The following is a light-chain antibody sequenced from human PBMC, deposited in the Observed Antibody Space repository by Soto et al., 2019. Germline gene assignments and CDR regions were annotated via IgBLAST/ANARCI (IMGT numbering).Light chain of an antibody. CDR2: AAS. J-gene: IGKJ4*01. CDR3: QQYKPDPYT. V-gene: IGKV1-16*02. Sequence: DIQMTQSPSSLSAFVGDRVTITCRASQDISNYLAWFQLKPGKAPKHLIYAASSLQSGVPSKFSGSGSGTDFTLTINSLQPEDFAAYYCQQYKPDPYTFGGGTKVEMK. CDR1: QDISNY.